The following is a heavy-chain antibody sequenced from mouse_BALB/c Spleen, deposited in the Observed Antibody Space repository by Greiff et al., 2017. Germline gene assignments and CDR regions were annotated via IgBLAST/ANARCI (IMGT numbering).Heavy chain of an antibody. CDR3: GRRDYFDY. CDR1: GYTFTDYA. V-gene: IGHV1-67*01. J-gene: IGHJ2*01. CDR2: ISTYYGNT. Sequence: VQLQQSGPELVRPGVSVKISCKGSGYTFTDYAMHWVKQSHAKSLEWIGVISTYYGNTNYNQKFKGKATMTVDKSSSTAYMELARLTSEESAIYCCGRRDYFDYWGQGTTLTVSS.